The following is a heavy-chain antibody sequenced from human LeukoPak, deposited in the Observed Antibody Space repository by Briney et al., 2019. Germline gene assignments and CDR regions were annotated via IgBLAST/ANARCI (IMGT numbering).Heavy chain of an antibody. CDR3: KGYCSSSSCYSDMDV. CDR1: GFTFSTYS. V-gene: IGHV3-48*04. CDR2: ISGSSSSSDGGAI. J-gene: IGHJ6*02. D-gene: IGHD2-2*02. Sequence: GGSLRLSCTASGFTFSTYSMNWVRQAPGRGLEWVSYISGSSSSSDGGAIQYADSVKGRFTISRDNAKNSLYLQMNSLRAEDTALYYCKGYCSSSSCYSDMDVWGQGTTVTVSS.